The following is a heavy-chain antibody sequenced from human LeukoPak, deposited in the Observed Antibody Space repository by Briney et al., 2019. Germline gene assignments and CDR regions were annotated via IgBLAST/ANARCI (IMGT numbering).Heavy chain of an antibody. CDR1: GITFSSYG. D-gene: IGHD3-10*01. V-gene: IGHV3-7*01. Sequence: GGSLRLSCAASGITFSSYGMSWVRQAPGKGLEWVANIKQDGSEKYYVDSVKGRFTISRDNAKNSLYLQMNSLRAEDTAVYYCARVSLVRYYYGSGSYDYWGQGTLVTVSS. J-gene: IGHJ4*02. CDR2: IKQDGSEK. CDR3: ARVSLVRYYYGSGSYDY.